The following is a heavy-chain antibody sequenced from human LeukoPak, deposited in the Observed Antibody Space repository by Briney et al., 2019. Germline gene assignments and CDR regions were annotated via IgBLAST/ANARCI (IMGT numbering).Heavy chain of an antibody. CDR1: GFTFSGYA. J-gene: IGHJ4*02. D-gene: IGHD3-22*01. CDR2: ITGSGDNT. V-gene: IGHV3-23*01. Sequence: QTGGPLRLSCAASGFTFSGYAMSCVRQAPGEGLEWVSAITGSGDNTYYADSVKGRLTISRDNSKNTLYLQINSLRAEDTAVYYCAKGNYYHSSSFLYYFDYWGQGTLVTVSS. CDR3: AKGNYYHSSSFLYYFDY.